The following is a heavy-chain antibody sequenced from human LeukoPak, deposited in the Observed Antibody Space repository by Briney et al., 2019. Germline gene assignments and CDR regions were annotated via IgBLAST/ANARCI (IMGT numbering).Heavy chain of an antibody. Sequence: ASVKVSCKASGYTFTGYYMHWGRQAPGQGVEWMGRIDPNSGGANYEQKSQGRVTMTRDKSSSTASMHLSRLRSDDTAVYYCARDGHTSGYYYMDVWGKGTTVTVS. CDR2: IDPNSGGA. J-gene: IGHJ6*03. CDR1: GYTFTGYY. CDR3: ARDGHTSGYYYMDV. V-gene: IGHV1-2*06.